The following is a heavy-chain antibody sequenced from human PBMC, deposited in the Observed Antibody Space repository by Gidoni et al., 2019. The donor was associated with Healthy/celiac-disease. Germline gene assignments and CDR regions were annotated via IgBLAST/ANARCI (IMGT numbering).Heavy chain of an antibody. D-gene: IGHD6-19*01. CDR1: GFTFSSYS. CDR2: ISSSSSYI. Sequence: EVQLVESGGGLVKPGGSLRLSCAASGFTFSSYSMNWVRQAPGKGLEWVSSISSSSSYIYYADSVKGRFTISRDNAKNSLYLQMNSLRAEDTAVYYCARGRAVAGSPGPWYWGQGTLVTVSS. J-gene: IGHJ4*02. CDR3: ARGRAVAGSPGPWY. V-gene: IGHV3-21*01.